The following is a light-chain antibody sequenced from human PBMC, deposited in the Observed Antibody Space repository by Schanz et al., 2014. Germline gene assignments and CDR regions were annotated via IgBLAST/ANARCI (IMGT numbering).Light chain of an antibody. CDR2: GGS. V-gene: IGLV2-23*01. CDR1: NTDVGSTYL. J-gene: IGLJ2*01. Sequence: QSALTQPASVSASPGQSITISCTGTNTDVGSTYLVSWYQQHPGEAPKLLILGGSIRPSGISDRFSGSRSANTASLTISGLQAEDEADYYCCSYAGSSAVVFGGGTKLTVL. CDR3: CSYAGSSAVV.